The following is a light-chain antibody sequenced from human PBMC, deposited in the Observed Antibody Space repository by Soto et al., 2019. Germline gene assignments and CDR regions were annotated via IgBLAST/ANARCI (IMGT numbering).Light chain of an antibody. J-gene: IGKJ2*01. Sequence: EIVMTQSPATLSVSPGERATLSCRASQSVSSNLAWYQQKPGQAPRLLIYGASTRATGIPARCSGSGSGTEFTLTISSLQAEDVAGYYCQQYNNWSYTFGQGTKLESK. V-gene: IGKV3-15*01. CDR2: GAS. CDR1: QSVSSN. CDR3: QQYNNWSYT.